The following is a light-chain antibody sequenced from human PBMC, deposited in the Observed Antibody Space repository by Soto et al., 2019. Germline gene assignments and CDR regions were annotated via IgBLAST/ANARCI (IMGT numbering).Light chain of an antibody. CDR3: QVWDTDSGHQV. CDR2: YDT. Sequence: SYELTQPPSVSVAPGETARITCEGNNIGSKSVHWYQQKPGQAPVLVIYYDTHRHSGIPARFSGSNSGSTATLTITRVEAGDEADYYCQVWDTDSGHQVFGTGTKLTVL. J-gene: IGLJ1*01. V-gene: IGLV3-21*04. CDR1: NIGSKS.